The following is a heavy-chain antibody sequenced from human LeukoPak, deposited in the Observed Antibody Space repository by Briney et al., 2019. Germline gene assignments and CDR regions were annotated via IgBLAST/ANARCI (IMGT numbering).Heavy chain of an antibody. V-gene: IGHV4-31*03. CDR2: IYYSGST. J-gene: IGHJ4*02. CDR1: GGSINSADYY. CDR3: ARCIAAAGTVDY. Sequence: SETLSLTCTVSGGSINSADYYWSWIRQHPGKGLEWIGYIYYSGSTYYNPSLKSRVTISVDTSKNQFSLKLSSVTAADTAVYYCARCIAAAGTVDYWGQGTLVTVSS. D-gene: IGHD6-13*01.